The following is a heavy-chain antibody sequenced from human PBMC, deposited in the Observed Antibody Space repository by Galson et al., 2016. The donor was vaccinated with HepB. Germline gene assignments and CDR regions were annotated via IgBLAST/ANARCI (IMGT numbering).Heavy chain of an antibody. J-gene: IGHJ4*02. D-gene: IGHD3-10*01. CDR1: GFTFSSYA. V-gene: IGHV3-23*01. Sequence: SLRLSCAASGFTFSSYAMTWVRQAPGKGLEWVSAIGGSGDGTYYAESVKGRFTISRDNSKNTLYLEMNSLRAEDTAVYFCAKRALHYGSGIDYWGQGILVTVSS. CDR3: AKRALHYGSGIDY. CDR2: IGGSGDGT.